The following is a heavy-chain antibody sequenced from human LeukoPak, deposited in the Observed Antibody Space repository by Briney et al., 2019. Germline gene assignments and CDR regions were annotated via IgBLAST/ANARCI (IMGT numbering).Heavy chain of an antibody. V-gene: IGHV4-59*01. CDR1: GGSISSYY. J-gene: IGHJ4*02. CDR2: IYYSGST. D-gene: IGHD6-13*01. CDR3: ARGGAAAATFDY. Sequence: AETLSLTCTASGGSISSYYWSWIRQPPGKGLEWIGYIYYSGSTNYNPSLKSRVTISVDTSKNQFSLKLSSVTAADTAVYYCARGGAAAATFDYWGQGTLVTVSS.